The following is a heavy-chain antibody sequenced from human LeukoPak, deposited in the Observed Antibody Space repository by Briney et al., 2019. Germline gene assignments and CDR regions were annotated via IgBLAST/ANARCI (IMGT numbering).Heavy chain of an antibody. V-gene: IGHV3-74*03. Sequence: GGSLRLSCAASGFTFSSYSMNWVRQAPGKGLEWVSRVNTDETDTTCADSAKGRFTISRDNAKNSLYLQMNSLRAEDTAVYYCASRYSGSWWGFDYWGQGTLVTVSS. CDR1: GFTFSSYS. D-gene: IGHD6-13*01. CDR2: VNTDETDT. CDR3: ASRYSGSWWGFDY. J-gene: IGHJ4*02.